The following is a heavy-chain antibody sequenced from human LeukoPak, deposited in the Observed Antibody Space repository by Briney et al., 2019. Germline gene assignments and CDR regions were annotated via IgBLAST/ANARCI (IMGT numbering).Heavy chain of an antibody. CDR3: AKEIWLTVTTPGRTYFDY. V-gene: IGHV3-30*02. CDR2: IRYDGSNK. Sequence: GGSLRLSCAASRFTFSRYGMHWVRQAPGKGLEWVAFIRYDGSNKHYADSVKGRFTISRDNSKNTLYLQMNSLRAEDTAVYSCAKEIWLTVTTPGRTYFDYWGQGALVTVSS. CDR1: RFTFSRYG. D-gene: IGHD4-17*01. J-gene: IGHJ4*02.